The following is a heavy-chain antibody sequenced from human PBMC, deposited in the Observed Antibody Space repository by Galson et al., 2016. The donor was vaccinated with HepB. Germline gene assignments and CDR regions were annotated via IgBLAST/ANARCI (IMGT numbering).Heavy chain of an antibody. CDR1: GFAFSSHG. D-gene: IGHD6-19*01. CDR2: IWSDGSNK. J-gene: IGHJ4*02. Sequence: SLRLSCAASGFAFSSHGLYWVRRAPGKGLEWVSVIWSDGSNKYYADSVKGRFTISRDNSKNTLYLQMNSLRAEDTAVYYCAREGHYSAWFVIDYWGQGTLVTVSS. CDR3: AREGHYSAWFVIDY. V-gene: IGHV3-33*01.